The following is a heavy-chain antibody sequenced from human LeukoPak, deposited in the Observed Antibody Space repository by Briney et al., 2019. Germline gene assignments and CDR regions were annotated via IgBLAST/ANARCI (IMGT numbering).Heavy chain of an antibody. Sequence: GRSLRLSCAASGFTFSSYGMHWVRQAPGKGLEWVAVIWYDGSNKYYADSVKGRFTISRDNSKNTLYLQMNSLRAEDTAVYYCARDRFRVATTPFDYWGQGTLVTVSS. CDR1: GFTFSSYG. CDR3: ARDRFRVATTPFDY. V-gene: IGHV3-30*19. D-gene: IGHD5-12*01. CDR2: IWYDGSNK. J-gene: IGHJ4*02.